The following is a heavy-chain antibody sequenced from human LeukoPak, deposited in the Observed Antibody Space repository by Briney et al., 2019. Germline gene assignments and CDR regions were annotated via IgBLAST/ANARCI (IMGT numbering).Heavy chain of an antibody. D-gene: IGHD3-22*01. CDR1: GGAXSSGDYY. J-gene: IGHJ5*02. CDR3: ARQYYDTRGSPFNWFDP. CDR2: IYYTGST. Sequence: TLSLTCTVSGGAXSSGDYYWSWIRQPPGKGLEWIGYIYYTGSTYYNPSLKSRVTISVDTSKNQFSLKLSSVTAADTAVYYCARQYYDTRGSPFNWFDPWGQGTLVTVAS. V-gene: IGHV4-30-4*01.